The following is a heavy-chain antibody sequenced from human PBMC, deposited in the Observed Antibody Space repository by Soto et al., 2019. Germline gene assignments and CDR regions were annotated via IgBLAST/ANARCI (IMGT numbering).Heavy chain of an antibody. CDR3: AREWWTAMVRQLDY. V-gene: IGHV4-38-2*02. D-gene: IGHD5-18*01. CDR2: IYHSGST. J-gene: IGHJ4*02. CDR1: GYSISSGYY. Sequence: SETLSLTCAVSGYSISSGYYWGWIRQPPGKGLEWIGSIYHSGSTYYNPSLKSRVTISVDTSKNQFSLKLSSVTAADTAVYYCAREWWTAMVRQLDYWGQGTLVTVS.